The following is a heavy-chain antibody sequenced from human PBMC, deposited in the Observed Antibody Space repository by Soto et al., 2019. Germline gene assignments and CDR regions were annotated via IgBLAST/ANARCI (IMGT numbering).Heavy chain of an antibody. CDR3: ARCLRGAGTVYYYGMDV. D-gene: IGHD6-19*01. V-gene: IGHV1-18*01. CDR2: ISVYYGNT. J-gene: IGHJ6*02. Sequence: QVQLVQSVAEVKKPGASVKVSCKASGYIFTSYGISWVRQAPGQGLEWMGWISVYYGNTNYAQKLQGRGTMTTDTSTSTAYMELRSLRSDDTAVYYCARCLRGAGTVYYYGMDVWGQGTTGTVSS. CDR1: GYIFTSYG.